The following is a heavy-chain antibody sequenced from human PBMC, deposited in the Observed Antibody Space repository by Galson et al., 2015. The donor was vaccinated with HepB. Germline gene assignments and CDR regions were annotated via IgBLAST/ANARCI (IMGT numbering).Heavy chain of an antibody. CDR2: IYYSGST. CDR3: AGRGYDFWSGYGSGNWFDP. CDR1: GGSISSSSYY. V-gene: IGHV4-39*01. Sequence: LSLTCTFSGGSISSSSYYWGWIRQPPGKGLEWIGSIYYSGSTYYNPSLKSRVTISVDTSKNQFSLKLSSVTAADTAVYYCAGRGYDFWSGYGSGNWFDPWGQGTLVTVSS. J-gene: IGHJ5*02. D-gene: IGHD3-3*01.